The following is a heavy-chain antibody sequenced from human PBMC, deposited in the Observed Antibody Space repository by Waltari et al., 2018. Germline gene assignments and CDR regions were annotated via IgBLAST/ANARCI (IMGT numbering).Heavy chain of an antibody. V-gene: IGHV3-43*01. CDR2: INGDGDKA. CDR1: GFRVGYFI. CDR3: AKQLYCGDNCYGNYFDY. D-gene: IGHD2-21*01. J-gene: IGHJ4*02. Sequence: ARLAESGGGSVQVGGSLRLSCRVSGFRVGYFIFYWLRQVPGKGLEWVALINGDGDKAFSADSVKGRFTISNDKRTNSLFLQMDSLRRDDTGFYFCAKQLYCGDNCYGNYFDYLGQGTLVTVSS.